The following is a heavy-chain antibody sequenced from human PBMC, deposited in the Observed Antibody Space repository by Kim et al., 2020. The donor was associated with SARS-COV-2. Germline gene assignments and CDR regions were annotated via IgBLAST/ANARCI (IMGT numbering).Heavy chain of an antibody. V-gene: IGHV1-46*01. Sequence: TSYAQKFQGRVTMTRDTSTSTVYMELSSLRSEDTAVYYCAREAAGSYFDYWGQGTLVTVSS. D-gene: IGHD1-26*01. CDR3: AREAAGSYFDY. CDR2: T. J-gene: IGHJ4*02.